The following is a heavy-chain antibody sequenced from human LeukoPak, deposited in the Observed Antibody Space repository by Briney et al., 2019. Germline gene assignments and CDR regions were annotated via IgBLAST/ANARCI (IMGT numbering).Heavy chain of an antibody. V-gene: IGHV4-59*03. CDR1: GGSISSYY. J-gene: IGHJ4*01. CDR3: ATLKYDILTGYRFDS. Sequence: SETLSLTCTVSGGSISSYYWTWIRQSPGKGLEWIGYISYSGSTNYNPSLKSRITIPVDTSKNQFSLKVSSVTAADTAVYYCATLKYDILTGYRFDSWGHGTLSPSP. D-gene: IGHD3-9*01. CDR2: ISYSGST.